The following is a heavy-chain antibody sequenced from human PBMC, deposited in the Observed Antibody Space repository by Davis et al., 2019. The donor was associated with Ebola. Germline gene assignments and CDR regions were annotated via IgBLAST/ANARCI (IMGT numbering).Heavy chain of an antibody. CDR2: IWYDGSNK. V-gene: IGHV3-33*08. J-gene: IGHJ3*02. CDR3: ATDYYGSGSYAFDI. D-gene: IGHD3-10*01. CDR1: GFTFSSYG. Sequence: PGGSLRLSCAASGFTFSSYGMHWVRQAPGKGLEWVAVIWYDGSNKYYADSVKGRFTISRDNSKNTLYLQMNSLRAEDTAVYYCATDYYGSGSYAFDIWGQGTMVTVSS.